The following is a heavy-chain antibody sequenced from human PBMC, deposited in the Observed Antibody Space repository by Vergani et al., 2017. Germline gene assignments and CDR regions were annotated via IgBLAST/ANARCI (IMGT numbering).Heavy chain of an antibody. CDR3: AKGVDDFWSGFDY. D-gene: IGHD3-3*01. V-gene: IGHV3-9*01. CDR1: GYSFTSYW. Sequence: EVQLVQSGAEVKKPGESLRISCKGSGYSFTSYWISWVRQMPGKGLEWVSGISWNSGSIGYADSVKGRFTISRDNAKNSLYLQMNSLRAEDTALYYCAKGVDDFWSGFDYWGQGTLVTVSS. J-gene: IGHJ4*02. CDR2: ISWNSGSI.